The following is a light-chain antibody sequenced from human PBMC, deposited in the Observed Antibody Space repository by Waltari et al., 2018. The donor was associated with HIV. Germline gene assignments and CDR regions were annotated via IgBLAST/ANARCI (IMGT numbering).Light chain of an antibody. CDR3: QQLNTYPLT. CDR1: LFIRST. J-gene: IGKJ4*01. CDR2: SAS. Sequence: DIQLTQSPSSLAASVGDRVTVTCRASLFIRSTLAWYQHKPGKAPKLLIYSASTLQSGVPSRFSGSQSGTYFTLTISSLQPEDFATNYCQQLNTYPLTFGGGTKVEIK. V-gene: IGKV1-9*01.